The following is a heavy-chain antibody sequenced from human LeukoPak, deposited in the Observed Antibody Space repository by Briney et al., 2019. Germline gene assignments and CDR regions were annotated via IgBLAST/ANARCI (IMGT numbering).Heavy chain of an antibody. V-gene: IGHV3-30*04. J-gene: IGHJ4*02. CDR1: GFTFSSYA. CDR2: ISYHGRNK. CDR3: ARDHAGIAATGPSDY. D-gene: IGHD6-13*01. Sequence: GRSLRLSWAASGFTFSSYATHWVRQAAGKWLEWVVVISYHGRNKNYAAHVKGRFTISRDNSKTTPYLQMNRLRAEDTAVYSCARDHAGIAATGPSDYWGQGTLVTVSS.